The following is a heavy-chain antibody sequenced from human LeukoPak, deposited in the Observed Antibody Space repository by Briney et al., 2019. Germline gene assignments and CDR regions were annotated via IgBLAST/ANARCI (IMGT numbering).Heavy chain of an antibody. V-gene: IGHV3-23*01. D-gene: IGHD4-11*01. CDR3: AKYSSGSHYFYYYSMDI. Sequence: GGSLRLSCAASGFTLSSYAMSLVRQTPGKGLQWVTSSTPSGGSTYYADSVKGRFTISRDNSENTLYLQMNSLRAEDTAVYYSAKYSSGSHYFYYYSMDIWGKGTTVTVSS. J-gene: IGHJ6*03. CDR1: GFTLSSYA. CDR2: STPSGGST.